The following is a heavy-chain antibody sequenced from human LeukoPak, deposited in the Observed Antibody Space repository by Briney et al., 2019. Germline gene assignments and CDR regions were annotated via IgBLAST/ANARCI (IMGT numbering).Heavy chain of an antibody. CDR1: GFTFSSYS. CDR2: ISSSSSYI. D-gene: IGHD2-15*01. Sequence: GGYLRLSCAASGFTFSSYSMNWVRQAPGKGLEWVSSISSSSSYIYYADSVKGRFTISRDNAKNSLYLQMNSLRAEDTAVYYCARDPSPPIVVVVAATLDYWGQGTLVTVSS. J-gene: IGHJ4*02. V-gene: IGHV3-21*01. CDR3: ARDPSPPIVVVVAATLDY.